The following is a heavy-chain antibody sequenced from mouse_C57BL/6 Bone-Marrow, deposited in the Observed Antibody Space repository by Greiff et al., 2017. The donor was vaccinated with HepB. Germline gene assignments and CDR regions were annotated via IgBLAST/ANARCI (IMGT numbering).Heavy chain of an antibody. J-gene: IGHJ2*01. D-gene: IGHD2-3*01. V-gene: IGHV1-82*01. CDR2: IYPGDGDT. CDR3: ARGIYDGHYGTYYFDY. CDR1: GYAFSSSW. Sequence: QVQLKESGPELVKPGASVKISCKASGYAFSSSWMNWVKQRPGKGLEWIGRIYPGDGDTNYNGKFNGKATLTADKSSSTAYMQLSSLTSEDSAVYFCARGIYDGHYGTYYFDYWGQGTTLTVSS.